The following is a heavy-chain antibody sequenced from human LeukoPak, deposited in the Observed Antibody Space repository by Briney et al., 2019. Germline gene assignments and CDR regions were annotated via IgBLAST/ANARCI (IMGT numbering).Heavy chain of an antibody. CDR1: GFTFSTYW. CDR3: ARDLGVPDWFDP. Sequence: GGSLRLSFAASGFTFSTYWMSWVRQAPGEGLEWVANLKEDGSEEYYVDSVRGRFTISRDNARNSLYLQMSSLRAEDTAVYYCARDLGVPDWFDPWGQGTLVTVSS. D-gene: IGHD2-8*01. V-gene: IGHV3-7*01. J-gene: IGHJ5*02. CDR2: LKEDGSEE.